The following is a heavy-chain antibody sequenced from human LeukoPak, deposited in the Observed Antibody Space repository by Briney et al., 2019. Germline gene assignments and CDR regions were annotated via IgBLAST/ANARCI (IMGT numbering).Heavy chain of an antibody. Sequence: SETLSLTCTVSGGSISSGSYYWSWIRQPAGKGLEWIGRIYTSGSTNYNPSLKSRVTISVDTSKNQFSLKLSSVTAADTAVYYCARSEFDWLLKFDYWGQGTLVTVSS. CDR3: ARSEFDWLLKFDY. J-gene: IGHJ4*02. CDR1: GGSISSGSYY. D-gene: IGHD3-9*01. CDR2: IYTSGST. V-gene: IGHV4-61*02.